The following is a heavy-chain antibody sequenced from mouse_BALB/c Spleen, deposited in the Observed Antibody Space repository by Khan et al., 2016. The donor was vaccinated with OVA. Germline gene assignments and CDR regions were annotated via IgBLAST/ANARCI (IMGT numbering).Heavy chain of an antibody. Sequence: EVQLLETGGGLVQPGGSRGLSCEGSGFTFSGFWMSWVRQTPGKTLEWIGDINSDGSAINYAPSIKDRFTIFRDNDKSTLYLQMSNVRSEDTATYFCMGYDGYYRYFDVWGAGTTVTVSS. V-gene: IGHV11-2*02. CDR1: GFTFSGFW. J-gene: IGHJ1*01. D-gene: IGHD2-3*01. CDR3: MGYDGYYRYFDV. CDR2: INSDGSAI.